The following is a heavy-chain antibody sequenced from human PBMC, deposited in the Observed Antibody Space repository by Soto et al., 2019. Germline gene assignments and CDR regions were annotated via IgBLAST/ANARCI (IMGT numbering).Heavy chain of an antibody. CDR2: VRSETYGGST. Sequence: GGSLRLSCSASGFVFGDYAVTWVRQAPGKGLEWVGVVRSETYGGSTEYAASVKGRFRIPRDDSESIAYLQMTNLKTEDTAVYYCTRGRGTSGWYADYWGKGIRVTVSS. D-gene: IGHD6-13*01. J-gene: IGHJ4*02. V-gene: IGHV3-49*04. CDR1: GFVFGDYA. CDR3: TRGRGTSGWYADY.